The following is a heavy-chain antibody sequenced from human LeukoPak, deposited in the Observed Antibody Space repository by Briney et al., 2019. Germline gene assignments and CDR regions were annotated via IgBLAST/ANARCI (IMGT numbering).Heavy chain of an antibody. CDR1: GFTFSNYA. CDR2: ISGSGDDT. J-gene: IGHJ4*02. V-gene: IGHV3-23*01. D-gene: IGHD5-18*01. Sequence: GGSLRLSCAASGFTFSNYAMTWVRQAPGKGLECVSAISGSGDDTYYADSVKGRFTISRDNSKITVYLQMSSLRAEDTAVYFCARGGSDTAMAHDYWGQGTLVTVSS. CDR3: ARGGSDTAMAHDY.